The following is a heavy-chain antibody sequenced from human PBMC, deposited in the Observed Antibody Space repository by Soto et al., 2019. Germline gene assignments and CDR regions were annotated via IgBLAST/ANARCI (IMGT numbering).Heavy chain of an antibody. D-gene: IGHD6-19*01. V-gene: IGHV3-23*01. CDR3: AKSIAAVAGRAGNDY. J-gene: IGHJ4*02. Sequence: PGGSLRLSWAASGFTFRSYAMSWVRQAPGKGLKWVSAISGSGGSTYYADSVKGRFTISRDNSKNTLYLQMNSLRAEDTAVYYCAKSIAAVAGRAGNDYWGQGTLVTVSS. CDR2: ISGSGGST. CDR1: GFTFRSYA.